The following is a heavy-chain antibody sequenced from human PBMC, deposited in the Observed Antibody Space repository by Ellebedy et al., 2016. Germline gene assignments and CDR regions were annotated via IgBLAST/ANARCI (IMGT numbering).Heavy chain of an antibody. CDR1: GLTVSSFF. CDR3: RQGHYADL. D-gene: IGHD4-17*01. J-gene: IGHJ4*02. Sequence: GESLKISXAPSGLTVSSFFMGWVRQAPGKGLEWVSTMRGDGAKTHLADSVKGRFTISRDSSKNSVYLRMNNLRVEDTAVYYCRQGHYADLWGQGTLVTVSS. V-gene: IGHV3-23*01. CDR2: MRGDGAKT.